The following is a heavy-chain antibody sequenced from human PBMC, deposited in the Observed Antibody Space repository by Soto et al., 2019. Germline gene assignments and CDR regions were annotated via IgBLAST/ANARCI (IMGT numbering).Heavy chain of an antibody. CDR1: GFTFRNYV. CDR3: AKRPLAGINY. D-gene: IGHD2-21*01. Sequence: EVQLLESGGDLVQPGGSLRLSYAASGFTFRNYVMNWVRQAPGKGLEWVSGITADGVTTSYADSVKGRFTISRDNSKNTRHLQMNSLRAEDTAIYYCAKRPLAGINYWGQGTLVTVSS. V-gene: IGHV3-23*01. CDR2: ITADGVTT. J-gene: IGHJ4*02.